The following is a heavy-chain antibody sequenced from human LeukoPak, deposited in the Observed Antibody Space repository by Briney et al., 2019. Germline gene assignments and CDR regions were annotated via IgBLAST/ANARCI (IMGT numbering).Heavy chain of an antibody. J-gene: IGHJ4*02. CDR1: GFTFSNYW. D-gene: IGHD3-3*01. Sequence: GGSLRLSCAASGFTFSNYWMNWVRQAPGKGLEWVANIKQDGSEKYYVDSVKGRFSISRDNAKNSLFLQMNSLRAEDTAVYYCARDSNYNYWSGSGYWGQGTLVTVSS. CDR3: ARDSNYNYWSGSGY. CDR2: IKQDGSEK. V-gene: IGHV3-7*01.